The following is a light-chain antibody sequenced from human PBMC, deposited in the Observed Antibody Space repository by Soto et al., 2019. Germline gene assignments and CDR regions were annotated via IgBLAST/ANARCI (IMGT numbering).Light chain of an antibody. CDR3: MQSTQLPPS. CDR2: EVS. J-gene: IGKJ5*01. Sequence: TLTPLDIAVVSGRPAQISCKYSQSHLNITGETFLSWYLQKPGQSPQLLIYEVSTRVSGVQDRVSVIWSGTEFTLEISRVQTEDVGIYYGMQSTQLPPSFGQGTRLEIK. V-gene: IGKV2D-29*02. CDR1: QSHLNITGETF.